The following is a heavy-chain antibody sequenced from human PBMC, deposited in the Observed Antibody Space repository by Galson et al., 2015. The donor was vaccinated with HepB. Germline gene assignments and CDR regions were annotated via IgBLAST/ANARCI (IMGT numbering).Heavy chain of an antibody. CDR1: GGSFNSYA. J-gene: IGHJ6*02. D-gene: IGHD6-13*01. V-gene: IGHV1-69*01. Sequence: SVEVSCKASGGSFNSYAISWVRQAPGQGLEWMGGIIPMSTTANYAQNFQGRLTITAAADEFTTTVYMEWSSLRSEDTAVYYCARERQGSSWDGAYYYYALDVWGQGTTVTGSS. CDR2: IIPMSTTA. CDR3: ARERQGSSWDGAYYYYALDV.